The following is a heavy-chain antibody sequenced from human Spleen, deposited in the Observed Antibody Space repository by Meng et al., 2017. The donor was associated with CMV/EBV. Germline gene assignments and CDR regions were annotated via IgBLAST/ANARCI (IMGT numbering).Heavy chain of an antibody. V-gene: IGHV1-69*13. CDR1: GATFNDFA. Sequence: SVQVSCKAFGATFNDFAMSWVRQVPGQGPEWVGAIIPAFEATNYAQKFLGRATITADESANMAFLELGSLRSDDPAVYYCAILGRSVPLEWRFDSWGQGTLVTVSS. CDR3: AILGRSVPLEWRFDS. CDR2: IIPAFEAT. D-gene: IGHD1-1*01. J-gene: IGHJ4*02.